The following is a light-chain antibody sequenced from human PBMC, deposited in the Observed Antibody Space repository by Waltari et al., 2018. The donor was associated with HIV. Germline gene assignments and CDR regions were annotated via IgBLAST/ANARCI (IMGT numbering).Light chain of an antibody. CDR3: TSYTSSSTLGV. V-gene: IGLV2-14*01. CDR2: EVT. J-gene: IGLJ2*01. CDR1: TSDVGGFDY. Sequence: QSALTQPASVSGSPGQSVTISCTGTTSDVGGFDYACWYQHHPGKAPKLIIYEVTNRPSGVSTRFSGSKSGNTASLTISGLQAEDEADYFCTSYTSSSTLGVFGGGTRLTVL.